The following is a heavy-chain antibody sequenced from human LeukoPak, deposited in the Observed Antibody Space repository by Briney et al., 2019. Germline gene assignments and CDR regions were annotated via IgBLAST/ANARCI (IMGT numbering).Heavy chain of an antibody. J-gene: IGHJ4*02. CDR3: ARDQVGATTGGDSY. CDR1: GFTFSSYW. Sequence: GGSLRLSCAASGFTFSSYWMSWVRQAPGKGLEWVANLKQDGSEKYYVDSVKGRFTISRDNAKNSLYLQMNSLRAEDTAVYYCARDQVGATTGGDSYWGQGTLVTVSS. CDR2: LKQDGSEK. V-gene: IGHV3-7*01. D-gene: IGHD1-26*01.